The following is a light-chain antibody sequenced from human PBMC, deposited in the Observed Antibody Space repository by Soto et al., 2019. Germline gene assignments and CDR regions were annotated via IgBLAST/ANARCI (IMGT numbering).Light chain of an antibody. V-gene: IGLV2-14*01. Sequence: LLHPPSLFGHSGQLEPIPSAGSERDVGGYNAVSWYQQHPGKAPKLMIYDVTNRPSGASNRFSGSKSGNTASLTISGLQAEDEADYYCGSYATGGAYVFGTGTKVTVL. CDR3: GSYATGGAYV. CDR2: DVT. J-gene: IGLJ1*01. CDR1: ERDVGGYNA.